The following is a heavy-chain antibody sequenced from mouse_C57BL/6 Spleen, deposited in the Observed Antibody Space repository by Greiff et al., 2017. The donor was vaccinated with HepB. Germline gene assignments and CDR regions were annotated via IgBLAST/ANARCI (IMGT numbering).Heavy chain of an antibody. D-gene: IGHD2-5*01. V-gene: IGHV5-6*01. Sequence: EVMLVESGGVLVKPGGSLKLSCAASGFTFSSYGMSWVRQTPDKRLEWVATISSGGSYTYYPDSVKGRFTISRDNAKNTLYLQMSSLKSEDTAMYYCARHEDYYSNYGYFDVWGTGTTVTVSS. CDR1: GFTFSSYG. CDR3: ARHEDYYSNYGYFDV. CDR2: ISSGGSYT. J-gene: IGHJ1*03.